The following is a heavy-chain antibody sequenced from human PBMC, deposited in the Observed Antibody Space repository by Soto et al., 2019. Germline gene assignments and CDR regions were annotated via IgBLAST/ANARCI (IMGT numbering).Heavy chain of an antibody. CDR1: GFTFSDYY. CDR3: ARYFRGSGRYFFDY. V-gene: IGHV3-11*01. D-gene: IGHD6-19*01. Sequence: PGGSLRLSCAAYGFTFSDYYMTWIRQAPGKGLEWVSYISDYGSTIYYADSVEGRFTISRDNTRNSLYLQMNSLRGEDTAVYYCARYFRGSGRYFFDYWGQGTLVTVSS. CDR2: ISDYGSTI. J-gene: IGHJ4*02.